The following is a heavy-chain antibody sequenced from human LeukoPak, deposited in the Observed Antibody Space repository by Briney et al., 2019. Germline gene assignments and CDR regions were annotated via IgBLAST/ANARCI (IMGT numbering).Heavy chain of an antibody. V-gene: IGHV3-23*01. J-gene: IGHJ4*02. CDR1: GFTFSTYG. Sequence: GGSLRLSCAASGFTFSTYGMSWVRQAPGKGLEWVSTISGSGANTYYADSVRGRFTISRDNSKNTLYLHMNSLRAEDTAVYYCAKERARYTNPYYFDYWGQGTLVTVSS. D-gene: IGHD3-16*02. CDR3: AKERARYTNPYYFDY. CDR2: ISGSGANT.